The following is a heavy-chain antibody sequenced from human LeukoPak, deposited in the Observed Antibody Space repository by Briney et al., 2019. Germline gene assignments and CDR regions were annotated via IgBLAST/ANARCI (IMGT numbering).Heavy chain of an antibody. CDR3: GRAFPPLRTSSAGDL. J-gene: IGHJ4*02. D-gene: IGHD3-16*01. CDR1: GFTFSDYE. Sequence: GGSLRLSCSASGFTFSDYEMNWIRQAPGKGLEWVSAISGRSSHTYYGDSVKGRFSISRDNAKNILHLQMNGLGAEDTAVYYCGRAFPPLRTSSAGDLWGQGTLVTVSS. V-gene: IGHV3-21*06. CDR2: ISGRSSHT.